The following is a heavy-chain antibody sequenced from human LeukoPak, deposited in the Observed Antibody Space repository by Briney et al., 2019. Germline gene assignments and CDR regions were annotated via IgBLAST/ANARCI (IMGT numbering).Heavy chain of an antibody. Sequence: GGSLRLSCAASGFTFRNFWLSWVRQAPGKGLEWVANIRHDGSDTYYVDSVRGRFTISRDNAKNLLFLQMNSLRDQDTGVYRCVCDFNRDSGYWGPGTLVTVSS. D-gene: IGHD2-21*02. CDR3: VCDFNRDSGY. CDR2: IRHDGSDT. CDR1: GFTFRNFW. J-gene: IGHJ4*02. V-gene: IGHV3-7*01.